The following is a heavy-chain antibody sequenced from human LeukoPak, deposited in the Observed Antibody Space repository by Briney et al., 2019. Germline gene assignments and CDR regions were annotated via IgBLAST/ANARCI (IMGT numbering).Heavy chain of an antibody. D-gene: IGHD1-14*01. CDR2: IKQDGSET. CDR3: ARDFNHHYYYYMDV. CDR1: GFTFGNYW. V-gene: IGHV3-7*01. J-gene: IGHJ6*03. Sequence: GGSLRLSCVGSGFTFGNYWMTWVRQAPGKGLEWVANIKQDGSETYSLDSVKDRFTVSRDNAKNSLYLQMNNLRAEDTAVYYCARDFNHHYYYYMDVWGKGTTVTVSS.